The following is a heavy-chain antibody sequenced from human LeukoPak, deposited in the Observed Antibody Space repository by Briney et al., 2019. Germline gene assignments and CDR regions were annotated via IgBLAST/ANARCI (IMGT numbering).Heavy chain of an antibody. J-gene: IGHJ4*02. CDR1: GFTFSLYW. CDR2: IKQDGSQK. Sequence: GSLTLSCAASGFTFSLYWMNWLRQAPGKGLEWVASIKQDGSQKDYVDSVKGRFTISRDNARNALFLQMHSLRANDSAVYYCARNIPKWEPFDYWGQGTLVTVSS. V-gene: IGHV3-7*01. CDR3: ARNIPKWEPFDY. D-gene: IGHD1-26*01.